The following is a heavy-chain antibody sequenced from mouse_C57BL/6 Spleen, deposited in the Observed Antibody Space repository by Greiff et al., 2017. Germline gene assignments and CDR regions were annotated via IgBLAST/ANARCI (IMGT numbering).Heavy chain of an antibody. CDR1: GYTFTSYG. D-gene: IGHD1-1*01. Sequence: VKLMESGAELARPGASVKLSCKASGYTFTSYGISWVKQRTGPGLEWIGEIYPRSGNTYYNEKFKGKATLTADKSSSTAYMELRSLTSEDSAVYFGARAALREGDYAMDYWGKGTSVTVSS. CDR2: IYPRSGNT. CDR3: ARAALREGDYAMDY. J-gene: IGHJ4*01. V-gene: IGHV1-81*01.